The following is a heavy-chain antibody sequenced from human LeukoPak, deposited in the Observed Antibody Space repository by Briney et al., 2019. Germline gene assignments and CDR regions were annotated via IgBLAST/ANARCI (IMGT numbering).Heavy chain of an antibody. CDR2: ISYDGSNK. D-gene: IGHD5-18*01. Sequence: GRSLRLSCAASGFTFSSYGMHWVRQAPGKGLEWVAVISYDGSNKYYADSVKGRFTISRDNSKNTLYLQMNSLRAEDTAVYYCARGVYSRGAFDIWGQGTMVTVSS. V-gene: IGHV3-30*03. CDR1: GFTFSSYG. J-gene: IGHJ3*02. CDR3: ARGVYSRGAFDI.